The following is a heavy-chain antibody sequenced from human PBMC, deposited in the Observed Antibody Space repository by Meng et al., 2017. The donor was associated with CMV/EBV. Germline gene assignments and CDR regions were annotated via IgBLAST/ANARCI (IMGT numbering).Heavy chain of an antibody. Sequence: GSLRLSCAVYGGSFSGYYWSWIRQPPGKGLEWSGEINHSGSTNYNPSLKSRVTISVDTSKNQFSLKLSSVTAADTAVYYCARGREYYDFWSGYLIRWFDPWGQGTLVTVSS. CDR2: INHSGST. D-gene: IGHD3-3*01. CDR1: GGSFSGYY. CDR3: ARGREYYDFWSGYLIRWFDP. J-gene: IGHJ5*02. V-gene: IGHV4-34*01.